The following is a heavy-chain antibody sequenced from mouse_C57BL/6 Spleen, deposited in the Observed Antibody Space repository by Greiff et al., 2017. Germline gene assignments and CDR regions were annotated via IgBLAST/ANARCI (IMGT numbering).Heavy chain of an antibody. CDR3: TKDFDYYGSTRFAY. CDR1: GYTFTDYE. J-gene: IGHJ3*01. D-gene: IGHD1-1*01. CDR2: IDPETGGT. V-gene: IGHV1-15*01. Sequence: VQLQQSGAELVRPGASVTLSCKASGYTFTDYEMHWVKQTPVHGLEWIGAIDPETGGTAYNQKFKGKAILTADKSSSTAYMELRSLTSEDSAVYYCTKDFDYYGSTRFAYWGQGTLVTVSA.